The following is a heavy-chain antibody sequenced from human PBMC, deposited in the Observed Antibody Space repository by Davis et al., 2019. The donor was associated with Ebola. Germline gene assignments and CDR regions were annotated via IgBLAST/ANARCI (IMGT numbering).Heavy chain of an antibody. CDR2: IVIGSGHT. CDR1: GFTFSRSA. J-gene: IGHJ5*02. V-gene: IGHV1-58*01. CDR3: AAWVIGYCTTYSCYTSYNGFDP. Sequence: SVTVSCKASGFTFSRSAVQWVRQARGQRLAWIGWIVIGSGHTHYAQKFQERVTITRDMSTNTVYMELNSLRSEDTAVYYCAAWVIGYCTTYSCYTSYNGFDPWGQGSLVTVSS. D-gene: IGHD2-2*01.